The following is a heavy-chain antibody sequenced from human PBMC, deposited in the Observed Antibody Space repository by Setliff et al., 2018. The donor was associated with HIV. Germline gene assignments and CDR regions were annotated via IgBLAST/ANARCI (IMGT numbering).Heavy chain of an antibody. J-gene: IGHJ3*02. CDR2: IIPIFGTA. D-gene: IGHD3-22*01. CDR3: ARGSYLDSSGGDPFEM. CDR1: GGTFSSYA. V-gene: IGHV1-69*13. Sequence: GASVKVSCKASGGTFSSYAISWVRQAPGQGLEWMGGIIPIFGTANYAQKFQGRVTITADESTSTAYMELSSLRSEDTAVYYCARGSYLDSSGGDPFEMWGQGTMVTVSS.